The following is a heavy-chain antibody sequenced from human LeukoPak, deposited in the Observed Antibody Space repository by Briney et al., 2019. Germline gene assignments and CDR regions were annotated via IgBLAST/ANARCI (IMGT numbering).Heavy chain of an antibody. CDR2: IYHSGST. V-gene: IGHV4-30-2*01. J-gene: IGHJ4*02. D-gene: IGHD6-13*01. Sequence: KTSETLSLTCTVSGGSISSGGYYWSWIRQPPGEGLGWIGYIYHSGSTYYNPSLKSRVTISVDRSKNQFSLKLSSVTAADTAVYYCARSRSWSLYYFDYWGQGTLVTVSS. CDR1: GGSISSGGYY. CDR3: ARSRSWSLYYFDY.